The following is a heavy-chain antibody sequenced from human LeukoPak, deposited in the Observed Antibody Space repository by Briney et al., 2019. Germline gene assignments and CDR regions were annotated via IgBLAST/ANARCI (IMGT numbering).Heavy chain of an antibody. CDR3: ARDLGAPWVREPTALDY. D-gene: IGHD3-10*01. V-gene: IGHV3-66*01. CDR1: GITVSDNY. CDR2: IYSGGST. Sequence: PGGSLRLSYAASGITVSDNYMSWVRQAPGKGLGGVSVIYSGGSTYYADSVTGRFTISRDHSKNTLYLQMNNLRAGDTAVYYCARDLGAPWVREPTALDYWGQGTLVTVSS. J-gene: IGHJ4*02.